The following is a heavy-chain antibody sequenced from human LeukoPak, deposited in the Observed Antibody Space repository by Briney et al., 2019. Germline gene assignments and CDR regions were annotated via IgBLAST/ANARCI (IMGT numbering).Heavy chain of an antibody. V-gene: IGHV1-46*01. D-gene: IGHD2-15*01. CDR2: INPSGGST. CDR3: ARGPIVVVVAANRKGDYFDY. Sequence: ASVKVSCKASGYTFTSYYMHWVRQAPGQGLEWMGIINPSGGSTSYAQKFQGRVTMTTDTSTSTAYMELRSLRSDDTAVYYCARGPIVVVVAANRKGDYFDYWGQGTLVTVSS. CDR1: GYTFTSYY. J-gene: IGHJ4*02.